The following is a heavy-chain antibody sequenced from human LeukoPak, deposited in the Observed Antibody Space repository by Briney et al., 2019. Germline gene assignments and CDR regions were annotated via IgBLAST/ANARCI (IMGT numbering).Heavy chain of an antibody. J-gene: IGHJ4*02. Sequence: GGSLRLSCAASGFTFSSYAMSWVRQAPGKGLEWVSAISGSGVSTYYADSVKGRFTISRDNSKSTLYLQMNSLRAEDTAVYYCAKEGLALDIVVVPADYWGQGTLVTVSS. V-gene: IGHV3-23*01. CDR2: ISGSGVST. CDR3: AKEGLALDIVVVPADY. CDR1: GFTFSSYA. D-gene: IGHD2-2*03.